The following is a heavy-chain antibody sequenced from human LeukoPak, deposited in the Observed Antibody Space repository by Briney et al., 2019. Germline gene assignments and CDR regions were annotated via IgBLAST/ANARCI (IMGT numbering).Heavy chain of an antibody. V-gene: IGHV4-59*05. J-gene: IGHJ4*02. CDR3: ASLGAEGYVHF. Sequence: PGGSLRLSCAASGFTVNSNYMSWVRQAPGKGLEWIASIHYSGNTYYNPSLESRVTISVDTSKHQFSLKLSSVTAADTAVHYCASLGAEGYVHFWGQGTPVTVSS. CDR1: GFTVNSNY. CDR2: IHYSGNT. D-gene: IGHD3-10*02.